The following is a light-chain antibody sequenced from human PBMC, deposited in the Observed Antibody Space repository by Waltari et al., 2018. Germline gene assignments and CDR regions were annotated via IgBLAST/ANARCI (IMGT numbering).Light chain of an antibody. CDR2: DAS. Sequence: EVLLTHSPGTPSLSPGDRATLSCRASESVDDLLAWYQQKPGQAPRLLIYDASTRATGIPDRFSGSGSGTDFTLTISRLEAGDFALYYCQQYRMTPVTFGRGTKVEIK. CDR3: QQYRMTPVT. V-gene: IGKV3-20*01. J-gene: IGKJ2*01. CDR1: ESVDDL.